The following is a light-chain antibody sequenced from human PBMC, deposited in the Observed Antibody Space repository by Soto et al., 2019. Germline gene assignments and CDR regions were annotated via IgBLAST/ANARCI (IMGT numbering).Light chain of an antibody. CDR2: GAS. Sequence: IVLTQSPATLSLSPGERATLSCRASQSVSRYLAWYQQKPGQAPRLLIYGASSRATGIPARFSGSGSGAEFTLTISSLQSEDFAVYYCQQYDNWPLTFGGGTKVDIK. CDR1: QSVSRY. V-gene: IGKV3D-15*01. J-gene: IGKJ4*01. CDR3: QQYDNWPLT.